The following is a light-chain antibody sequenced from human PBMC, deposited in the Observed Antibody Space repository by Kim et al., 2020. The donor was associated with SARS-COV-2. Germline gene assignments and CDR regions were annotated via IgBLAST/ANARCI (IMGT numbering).Light chain of an antibody. Sequence: FPGERATLSCRASQSVSTNLAWYQQRPSQAPRLLIYGASRRATGIPARFSGSGSGTEFTLTISSLQSEDFAVYYCQQYNDWPPWTFGQGTKVDIK. J-gene: IGKJ1*01. CDR2: GAS. CDR3: QQYNDWPPWT. CDR1: QSVSTN. V-gene: IGKV3-15*01.